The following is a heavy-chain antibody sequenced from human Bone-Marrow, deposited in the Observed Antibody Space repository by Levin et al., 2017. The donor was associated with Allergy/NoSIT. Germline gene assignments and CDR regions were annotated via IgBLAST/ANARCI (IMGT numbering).Heavy chain of an antibody. CDR1: GFTFSRYW. J-gene: IGHJ4*02. CDR3: ARGYCSAGRCYGAGYDY. Sequence: LSLTCAASGFTFSRYWMSWVSQAPGKGLEWVANINEDAREKYYVDSVKGRFTISRDNTENSLYLQMNSLRAEDTAIYYCARGYCSAGRCYGAGYDYWGQGTLITVSS. CDR2: INEDAREK. D-gene: IGHD2-15*01. V-gene: IGHV3-7*01.